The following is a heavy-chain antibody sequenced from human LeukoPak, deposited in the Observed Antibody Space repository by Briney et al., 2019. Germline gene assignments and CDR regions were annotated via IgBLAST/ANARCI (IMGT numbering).Heavy chain of an antibody. CDR3: AGDEGARRGYSYAVFDY. V-gene: IGHV1-69*13. CDR2: IIPIFGTA. Sequence: GASVKVSCKASGGTFSSYAISWVRQAPGQGLEWMGGIIPIFGTANYAQKFQGRVTITADESTSTAYMELSSLRSEDTAVYYCAGDEGARRGYSYAVFDYWGQGTLVTVSS. J-gene: IGHJ4*02. CDR1: GGTFSSYA. D-gene: IGHD5-18*01.